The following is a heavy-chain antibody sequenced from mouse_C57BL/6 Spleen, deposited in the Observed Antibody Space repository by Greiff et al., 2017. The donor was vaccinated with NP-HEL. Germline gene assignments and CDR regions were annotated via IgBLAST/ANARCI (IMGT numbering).Heavy chain of an antibody. V-gene: IGHV5-4*01. D-gene: IGHD2-14*01. CDR2: ISDGGSYT. J-gene: IGHJ3*01. Sequence: DVQLVESGGGLVKPGGSLKLSCAASGFTFSSYAMSWVRQTPEKRLEWVATISDGGSYTYYPDNVKGRFTISRDNAKNNLYLQMSHLKSEDTAMYYCARDERGTMGRAWFAYWGQGTLVTVSA. CDR3: ARDERGTMGRAWFAY. CDR1: GFTFSSYA.